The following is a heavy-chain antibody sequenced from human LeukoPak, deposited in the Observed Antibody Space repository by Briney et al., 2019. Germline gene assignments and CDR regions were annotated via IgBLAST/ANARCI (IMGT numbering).Heavy chain of an antibody. J-gene: IGHJ5*02. CDR2: IYYSGST. CDR3: AARQLYCSSTSCYFDP. Sequence: PSETLSLTCTVSGGSISSHYWSWIRQPPGKGLEWIGYIYYSGSTNYNPSLKSRVTISVDTPKNQFSLKLSSVTAADTAVYYCAARQLYCSSTSCYFDPWGQGTLVTVSS. D-gene: IGHD2-2*01. V-gene: IGHV4-59*11. CDR1: GGSISSHY.